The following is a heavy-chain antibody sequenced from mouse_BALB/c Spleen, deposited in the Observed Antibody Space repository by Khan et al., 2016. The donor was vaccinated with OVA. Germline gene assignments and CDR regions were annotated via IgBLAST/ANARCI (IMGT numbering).Heavy chain of an antibody. Sequence: QLEESGPGLVKPSQSLSLTCTVTGYSITSDYAWNWIRQFPENKLEWMGHISYSGNTKYNPSLKSRISITRDTSKNQFFLQLNSVTTEDTATYYCARIYGGDFDYWGQGTTLTVSS. CDR3: ARIYGGDFDY. D-gene: IGHD1-1*01. CDR2: ISYSGNT. V-gene: IGHV3-2*02. J-gene: IGHJ2*01. CDR1: GYSITSDYA.